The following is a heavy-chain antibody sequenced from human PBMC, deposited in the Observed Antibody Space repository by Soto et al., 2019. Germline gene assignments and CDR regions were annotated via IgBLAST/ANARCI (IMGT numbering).Heavy chain of an antibody. CDR2: INHSGST. CDR3: ASVTGRYYSGMAV. V-gene: IGHV4-34*01. J-gene: IGHJ6*02. D-gene: IGHD2-21*02. CDR1: GGSFSGYY. Sequence: QVQLQQWGAGLLKPSETLSLTCAVYGGSFSGYYWSWIRQPPGKGLEWIGEINHSGSTNYNPSLTSPVPXSXDSXKNQLSPKLSSVTAADTAVYYCASVTGRYYSGMAVWGQGTTVTVSS.